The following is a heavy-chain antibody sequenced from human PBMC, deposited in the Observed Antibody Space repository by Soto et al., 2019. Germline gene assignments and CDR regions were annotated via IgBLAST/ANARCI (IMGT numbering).Heavy chain of an antibody. D-gene: IGHD3-22*01. CDR1: GDSVSSNSAA. CDR3: ARVSKDSSGYYYYFDY. CDR2: TYYRSKWYK. Sequence: SQTLSLTCAISGDSVSSNSAAWNWIRQSPSRGLEWLGRTYYRSKWYKDYAVSVKSRITINPDTSKNQFSLQLNSVTPEDTAVYYCARVSKDSSGYYYYFDYWGQGTLVTVSS. V-gene: IGHV6-1*01. J-gene: IGHJ4*02.